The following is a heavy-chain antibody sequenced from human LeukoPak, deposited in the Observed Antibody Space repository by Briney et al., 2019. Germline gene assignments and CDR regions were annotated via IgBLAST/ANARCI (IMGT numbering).Heavy chain of an antibody. D-gene: IGHD7-27*01. J-gene: IGHJ4*02. Sequence: GASVKVSCKASGYTFTSYGISWVRQAPGQGLEWMGWISAYNGNTNYAQKFQGRVTMTRDTSISTAYMELSRLRSDDTAVYYCARGPGDRFDYWGQGTLVTVSS. V-gene: IGHV1-18*01. CDR1: GYTFTSYG. CDR2: ISAYNGNT. CDR3: ARGPGDRFDY.